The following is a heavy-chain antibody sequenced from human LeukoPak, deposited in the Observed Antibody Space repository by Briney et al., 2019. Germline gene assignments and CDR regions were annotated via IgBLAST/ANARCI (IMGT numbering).Heavy chain of an antibody. CDR1: GDSISSGDYY. V-gene: IGHV4-61*02. Sequence: TLSLTCTVSGDSISSGDYYWSWIRQPAGKGLEWIGRISSSGSTYYNPSLKSRVTISVDTSKNQFSLKLSSVTAADTAVYYCARFVNVLGDAFDIWGQGTMVTVSS. CDR3: ARFVNVLGDAFDI. J-gene: IGHJ3*02. CDR2: ISSSGST. D-gene: IGHD6-6*01.